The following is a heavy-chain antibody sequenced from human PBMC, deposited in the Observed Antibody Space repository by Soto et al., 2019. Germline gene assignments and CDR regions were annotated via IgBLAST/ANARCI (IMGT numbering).Heavy chain of an antibody. Sequence: GGSLRLSCAASGFTFSSYAMSWVRQAPGKGLGWVSAISGSGGSTYYADSVKGRVTISRDNSKNTLYLQMNSLRAEDTAVYYCAKDFPTRVGANYFDYWGQGTLVTVSS. CDR1: GFTFSSYA. J-gene: IGHJ4*02. CDR2: ISGSGGST. CDR3: AKDFPTRVGANYFDY. V-gene: IGHV3-23*01. D-gene: IGHD1-26*01.